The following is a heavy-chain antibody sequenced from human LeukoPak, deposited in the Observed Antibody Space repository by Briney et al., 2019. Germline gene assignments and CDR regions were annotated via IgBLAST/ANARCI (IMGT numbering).Heavy chain of an antibody. CDR1: GFTVSSNY. CDR2: IYSGGST. D-gene: IGHD3-10*01. Sequence: PGGSLRLSCAASGFTVSSNYMSWVRQAPGKGLEWVSVIYSGGSTYYADSVKGRFTISRDNSKNTLYLQMNSLRAEDTAVYYCARAQIYGSGSSGYWGQGTLVTVSS. V-gene: IGHV3-53*01. J-gene: IGHJ4*02. CDR3: ARAQIYGSGSSGY.